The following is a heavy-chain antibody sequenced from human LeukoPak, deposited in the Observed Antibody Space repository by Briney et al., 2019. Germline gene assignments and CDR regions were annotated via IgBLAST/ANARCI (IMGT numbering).Heavy chain of an antibody. Sequence: SQTLSLTCAISGDSVSSNSAARNWIRQSPSRGLEWLGRTYYRSKWYNDYAVSVKSRITINPDTSKNQFSLQLNSVTPEDTAVYYCTRGGGYSSGWNGGNWFDPWGQGTLVTVSS. CDR1: GDSVSSNSAA. CDR2: TYYRSKWYN. CDR3: TRGGGYSSGWNGGNWFDP. V-gene: IGHV6-1*01. D-gene: IGHD6-19*01. J-gene: IGHJ5*02.